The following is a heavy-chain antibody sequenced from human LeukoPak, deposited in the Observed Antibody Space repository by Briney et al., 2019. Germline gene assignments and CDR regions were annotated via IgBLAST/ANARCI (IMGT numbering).Heavy chain of an antibody. V-gene: IGHV3-21*01. CDR1: GFTFSSYS. CDR2: ISSSSSYI. CDR3: AREIRQITIFGVDYYYGMDV. D-gene: IGHD3-3*01. J-gene: IGHJ6*02. Sequence: GGSLRLSCAASGFTFSSYSMNWVRQAPGKGLEWVSSISSSSSYIYYADSVKGRFTISRDNAKNSLYLQMNSLRAEDTAVYYCAREIRQITIFGVDYYYGMDVWGQGTTVTVSS.